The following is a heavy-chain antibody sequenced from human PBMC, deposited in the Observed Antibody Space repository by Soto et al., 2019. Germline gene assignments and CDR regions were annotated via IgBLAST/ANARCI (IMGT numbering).Heavy chain of an antibody. CDR3: ARGRYGDY. J-gene: IGHJ4*02. V-gene: IGHV1-18*01. Sequence: QVHLVQSGAEVKKPGASVKVSCKGSGYAFTTYGITWVRQAPGQGLEWMGWISAHNGHTNYAQKLQGRVTVTRDTSTSIAYMELRSLRSDDTAVYYCARGRYGDYWGQGALVTVSS. D-gene: IGHD1-1*01. CDR1: GYAFTTYG. CDR2: ISAHNGHT.